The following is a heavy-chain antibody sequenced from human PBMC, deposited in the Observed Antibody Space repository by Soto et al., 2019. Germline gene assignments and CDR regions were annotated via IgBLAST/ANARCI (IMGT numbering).Heavy chain of an antibody. Sequence: QAQLVESGGGVVQPRRSLRLSCAASGFTFSSYGMHWVRQAPGTGLEWVAVISYDGGLQHYADSVKGRFTISRDNSKNRVLLQMNSLRAEDTAVYYCVSDRGYGHASVPYSWGQGTRVSVSS. CDR1: GFTFSSYG. J-gene: IGHJ4*02. D-gene: IGHD5-18*01. CDR2: ISYDGGLQ. V-gene: IGHV3-30*13. CDR3: VSDRGYGHASVPYS.